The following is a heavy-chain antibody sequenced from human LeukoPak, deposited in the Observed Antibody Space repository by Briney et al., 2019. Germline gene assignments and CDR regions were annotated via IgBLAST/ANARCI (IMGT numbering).Heavy chain of an antibody. CDR3: AKDTGVLFDY. D-gene: IGHD4-23*01. V-gene: IGHV3-30*02. CDR2: IRYDGSNN. Sequence: GGSLRLSCAASGFTFSSYGMHWVRQAPGKGLEWVAFIRYDGSNNYYADSVKGRFTISRDNSKNTLYLQMNGLRAEDTAVYYCAKDTGVLFDYWGQGTLVTVSS. CDR1: GFTFSSYG. J-gene: IGHJ4*02.